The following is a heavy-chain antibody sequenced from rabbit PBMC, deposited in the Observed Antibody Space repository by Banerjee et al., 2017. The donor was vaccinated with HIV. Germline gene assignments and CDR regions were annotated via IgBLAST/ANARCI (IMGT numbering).Heavy chain of an antibody. Sequence: QSLEESGGGLVKPGASLTLTCTASGFTLSSYWMYWVRQAPGKGLEWIGCIDGIGSGSTYYATWAKGRFTISKTSSTTVTLQMTSLTAADTATYFCARDTGSYDYRWDLWGQGTLVTVS. CDR3: ARDTGSYDYRWDL. CDR1: GFTLSSYW. D-gene: IGHD6-1*01. V-gene: IGHV1S40*01. CDR2: IDGIGSGST. J-gene: IGHJ4*01.